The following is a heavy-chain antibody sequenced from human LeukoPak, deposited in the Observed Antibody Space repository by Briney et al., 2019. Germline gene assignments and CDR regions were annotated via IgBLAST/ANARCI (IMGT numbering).Heavy chain of an antibody. CDR2: IIPIFGTA. J-gene: IGHJ4*02. CDR3: ARVGEAGSSSDYFDY. CDR1: GYTFTSYY. V-gene: IGHV1-69*13. Sequence: SVKVSCKASGYTFTSYYMHWVRQVPGQGLEWMGGIIPIFGTANYAQKFQGRVTITADESTSTAYMELSSLRSEDTAVYYCARVGEAGSSSDYFDYWGQGTLVTVSS. D-gene: IGHD6-6*01.